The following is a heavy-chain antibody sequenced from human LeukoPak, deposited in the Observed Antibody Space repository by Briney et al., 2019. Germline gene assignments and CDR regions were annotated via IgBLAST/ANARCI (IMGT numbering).Heavy chain of an antibody. CDR1: GGSFSGYY. CDR3: AKYEGGTMFDY. CDR2: INHSGST. D-gene: IGHD2-15*01. V-gene: IGHV4-34*01. Sequence: SETLSPTCAVYGGSFSGYYWSWIRQPPGKGLEWIGEINHSGSTNYNPSLKSRVTMSVDTSKNQFSLRLSSVTAADTAVYYCAKYEGGTMFDYWGQGTLVTVSS. J-gene: IGHJ4*02.